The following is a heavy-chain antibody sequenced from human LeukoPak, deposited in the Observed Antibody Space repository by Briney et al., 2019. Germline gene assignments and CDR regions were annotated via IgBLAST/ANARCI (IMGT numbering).Heavy chain of an antibody. V-gene: IGHV3-30*02. CDR2: IRHDGSND. CDR3: ARAKAVAGTGGDNWFDP. CDR1: GFIFSDYG. Sequence: PGGSLRLSCAASGFIFSDYGFHWVRQAPGKGLEWLALIRHDGSNDYYADSVKGRFTIPRDNSKNTLYLQMGSLRADDVAVYYCARAKAVAGTGGDNWFDPWGQGTLVAVSS. D-gene: IGHD6-19*01. J-gene: IGHJ5*02.